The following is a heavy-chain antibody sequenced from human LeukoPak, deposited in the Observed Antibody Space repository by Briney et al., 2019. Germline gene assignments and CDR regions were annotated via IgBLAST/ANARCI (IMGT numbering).Heavy chain of an antibody. V-gene: IGHV3-30*02. Sequence: GGSLRLSCAASGFTFSSYGMHWVRQAPGKGLEWVAFIRYDGSNKYYADSVRGRFTTSRDNSKNTLYLHMNSLRAEDTAVYYCARHIAARTPYYFDPWGQGTLVTVSS. CDR3: ARHIAARTPYYFDP. CDR2: IRYDGSNK. D-gene: IGHD6-6*01. J-gene: IGHJ4*02. CDR1: GFTFSSYG.